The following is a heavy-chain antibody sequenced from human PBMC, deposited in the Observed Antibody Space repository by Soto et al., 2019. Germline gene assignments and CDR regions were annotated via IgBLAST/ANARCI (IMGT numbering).Heavy chain of an antibody. D-gene: IGHD2-15*01. Sequence: QVQLVQSGAEVKKPGASVKVSCKASGYTFTSYGISWVRQAPGQGLEWMGWISAYNGNTNYAQKLQGRVTMTTDTSTSKAYRELRSLRSDDTAVYYCARDRPVVVAAVPFDIWGQGTMVTVSS. V-gene: IGHV1-18*01. CDR3: ARDRPVVVAAVPFDI. J-gene: IGHJ3*02. CDR1: GYTFTSYG. CDR2: ISAYNGNT.